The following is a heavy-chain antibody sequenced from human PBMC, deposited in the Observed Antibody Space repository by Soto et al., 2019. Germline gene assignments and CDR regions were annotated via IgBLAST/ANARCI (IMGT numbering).Heavy chain of an antibody. CDR1: GGSISSYY. CDR3: ARHHCSSTRCNEMRSHGDRFDP. V-gene: IGHV4-59*08. Sequence: PSETLSLTCIVCGGSISSYYWSWIRQPPGKGLEWIAYVFSSGSTNSNPSLKSRVTISVDTSKNHFSLKLTSVTAADTAVYYCARHHCSSTRCNEMRSHGDRFDPWGQGTRVTVPS. CDR2: VFSSGST. J-gene: IGHJ5*02. D-gene: IGHD2-2*01.